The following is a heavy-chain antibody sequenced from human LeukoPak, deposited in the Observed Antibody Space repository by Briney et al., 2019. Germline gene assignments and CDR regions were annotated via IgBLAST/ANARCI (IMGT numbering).Heavy chain of an antibody. J-gene: IGHJ4*02. V-gene: IGHV3-30*19. CDR3: ARDISGYDYFDY. CDR1: GFTFSSYG. CDR2: ISYDGSNK. D-gene: IGHD5-12*01. Sequence: PGGSLRLSCAASGFTFSSYGMHWVRQAPGKGLEWVAVISYDGSNKYYADSVKGRFTISRDNSKNTLYLQMNSLRAEDTAVYYCARDISGYDYFDYWGQGTLVTVSS.